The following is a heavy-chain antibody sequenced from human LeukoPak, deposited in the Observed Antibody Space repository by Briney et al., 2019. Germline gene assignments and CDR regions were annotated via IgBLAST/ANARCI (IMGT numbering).Heavy chain of an antibody. J-gene: IGHJ6*03. CDR3: ARDRFVVVPAASYYYYYYMDV. D-gene: IGHD2-2*01. V-gene: IGHV3-30*07. Sequence: GRSLRLSCAASGFTFSSYAMHSYDGSNKYYADSVKGRFTISRDNAKNSLYLQMNSLRAEDTAVYYCARDRFVVVPAASYYYYYYMDVWGKGTTVTVSS. CDR2: YDGSNK. CDR1: GFTFSSYA.